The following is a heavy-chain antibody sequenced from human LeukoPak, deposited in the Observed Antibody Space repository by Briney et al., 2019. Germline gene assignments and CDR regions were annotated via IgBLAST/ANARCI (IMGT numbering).Heavy chain of an antibody. CDR2: IKQDGSEK. CDR3: ARGLSGYYYGSGSYYHFDY. Sequence: GGSLRLSCAASGFTFSSYWMSWVRQAPGKGLEWVANIKQDGSEKYYVDSVKGRFTISRDNAKSSLYLQMNSLRAEDTAVYYCARGLSGYYYGSGSYYHFDYWGQGTLVTVSS. D-gene: IGHD3-10*01. J-gene: IGHJ4*02. V-gene: IGHV3-7*03. CDR1: GFTFSSYW.